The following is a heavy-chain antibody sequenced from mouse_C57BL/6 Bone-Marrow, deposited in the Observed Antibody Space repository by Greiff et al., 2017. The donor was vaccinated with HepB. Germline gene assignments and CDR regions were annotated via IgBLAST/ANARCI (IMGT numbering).Heavy chain of an antibody. D-gene: IGHD1-1*01. J-gene: IGHJ2*01. CDR3: ARDTTVVVPDY. V-gene: IGHV1-9*01. CDR1: GYTFTGYW. Sequence: VKLQQSGAELMKPGASVKLSCKATGYTFTGYWIEWVKQRPGHGLEWIGEILPGSGSTNYNVKFKGKATFTADTSSNTAYMQLSSLTTEDSAIYYCARDTTVVVPDYWGQGTTRTVSS. CDR2: ILPGSGST.